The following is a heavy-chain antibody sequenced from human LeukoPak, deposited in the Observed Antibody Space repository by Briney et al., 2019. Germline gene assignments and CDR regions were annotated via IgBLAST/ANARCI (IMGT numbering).Heavy chain of an antibody. Sequence: PGRSLRPSCAASGFTFDDYAMHWVRQAPGKGLEWVSAISGSGGSTYYADSVKGRFTISRDNSKNTLYLQMNSLRAEDTAVYYCAKPYSSSSGGYYVDPWGQGTLVTVSS. J-gene: IGHJ5*02. CDR2: ISGSGGST. CDR3: AKPYSSSSGGYYVDP. D-gene: IGHD6-6*01. CDR1: GFTFDDYA. V-gene: IGHV3-23*01.